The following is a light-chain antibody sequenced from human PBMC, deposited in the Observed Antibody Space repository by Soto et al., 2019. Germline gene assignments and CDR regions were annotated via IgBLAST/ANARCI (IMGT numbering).Light chain of an antibody. V-gene: IGKV3-15*01. J-gene: IGKJ4*01. CDR1: QGISSN. Sequence: MTQSPSSVSASVGERVTIAWRASQGISSNLAWYQQKPGQAPRLLMFRTSSRATGFPARFSGSGSGTEFNLTISSLQSEDFGVYYCQQYNNWPRATFGGGTKVDI. CDR2: RTS. CDR3: QQYNNWPRAT.